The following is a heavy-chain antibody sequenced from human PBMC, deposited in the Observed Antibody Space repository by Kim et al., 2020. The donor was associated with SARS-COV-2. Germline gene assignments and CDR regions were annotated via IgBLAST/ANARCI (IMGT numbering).Heavy chain of an antibody. CDR2: IYPGDSDT. CDR1: GYSFTSYW. D-gene: IGHD3-9*01. V-gene: IGHV5-51*01. J-gene: IGHJ3*02. Sequence: GESLKISCKGSGYSFTSYWIGWVRQMPGKGLEWMGIIYPGDSDTRYSPSFQGQVTISADKSISTAYLQWSSQKASDTAMYYCARQLDYDILTGYSEADAFDIWGQGTMVTVSS. CDR3: ARQLDYDILTGYSEADAFDI.